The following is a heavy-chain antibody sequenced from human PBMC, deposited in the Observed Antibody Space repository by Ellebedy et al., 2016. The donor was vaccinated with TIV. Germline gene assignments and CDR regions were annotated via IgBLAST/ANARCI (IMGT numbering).Heavy chain of an antibody. V-gene: IGHV5-51*01. CDR2: IYPGDSDT. CDR3: ARFAYGAVYFEY. CDR1: GYNFSRYW. J-gene: IGHJ4*02. D-gene: IGHD3-10*01. Sequence: KVSCKGSGYNFSRYWIGWVRQMPGKGLEWMGIIYPGDSDTRYSPSFQGQVTISADKSINTAYLQWSSLRASDTAMYYCARFAYGAVYFEYWGQGTLVTVSS.